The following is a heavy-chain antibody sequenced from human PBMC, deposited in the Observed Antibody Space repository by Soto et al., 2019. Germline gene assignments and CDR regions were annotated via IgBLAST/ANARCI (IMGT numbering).Heavy chain of an antibody. Sequence: EVQLVESGGGLVQPGGSLRLSCAASGFTFSSYSMHWVRQAPGKGLEWVSYISSGSVTIYYADSVTGRFTISRDNAKNTLYLQLNSLRDEDRAVYYCARWGSSADCGMDVWGQGTTVTVSS. CDR3: ARWGSSADCGMDV. J-gene: IGHJ6*02. CDR2: ISSGSVTI. D-gene: IGHD3-16*01. CDR1: GFTFSSYS. V-gene: IGHV3-48*02.